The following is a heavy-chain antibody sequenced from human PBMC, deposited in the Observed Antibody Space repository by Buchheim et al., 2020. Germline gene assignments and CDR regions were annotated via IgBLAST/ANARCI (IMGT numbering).Heavy chain of an antibody. J-gene: IGHJ5*02. Sequence: QVQLVESGGGVVQPGRSLRLSCAASGFTFSNHGMYWVRQAPGKGLQWVALISFDGTNTSYAGSFMGRFTVSRDNSKNTLYLQMNSLRLEDTAVYYCVGGLLRSLEWLFVPWGQGT. CDR3: VGGLLRSLEWLFVP. CDR1: GFTFSNHG. CDR2: ISFDGTNT. D-gene: IGHD3-3*01. V-gene: IGHV3-30*03.